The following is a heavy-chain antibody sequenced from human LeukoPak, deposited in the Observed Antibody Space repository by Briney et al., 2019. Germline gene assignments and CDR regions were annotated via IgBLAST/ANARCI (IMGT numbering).Heavy chain of an antibody. CDR3: AVVRRVAAAGTGWFDP. D-gene: IGHD6-13*01. J-gene: IGHJ5*02. V-gene: IGHV4-34*01. Sequence: PSETLSLTCAVYGGSFSGYYWGWIRQPPGKGLEWIGSIYYSGSTYYNPSLKSRVTISVDTSQNQFSLKLSSVTAADTAMYYCAVVRRVAAAGTGWFDPWGQGTLVTVSS. CDR2: IYYSGST. CDR1: GGSFSGYY.